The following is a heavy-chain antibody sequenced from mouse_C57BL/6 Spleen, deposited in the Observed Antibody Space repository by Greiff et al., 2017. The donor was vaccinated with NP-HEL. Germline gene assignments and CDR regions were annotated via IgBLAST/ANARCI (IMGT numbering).Heavy chain of an antibody. CDR1: GYTFTDYN. V-gene: IGHV1-22*01. J-gene: IGHJ4*01. CDR2: INPNNGGT. CDR3: ARRTIYYGNPYAMDY. D-gene: IGHD2-1*01. Sequence: VQLKQSGPELVKPGASVKMSCKASGYTFTDYNMHWVKQSHGTSLEWIGYINPNNGGTSYNQKFKGKATLTVNKSSSTAYMELRSLTSEDSAVYYCARRTIYYGNPYAMDYWGQGTSVTVSS.